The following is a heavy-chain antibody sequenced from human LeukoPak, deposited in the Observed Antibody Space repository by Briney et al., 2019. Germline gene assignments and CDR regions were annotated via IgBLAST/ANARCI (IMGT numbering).Heavy chain of an antibody. CDR1: GYSFTSYW. V-gene: IGHV5-51*01. D-gene: IGHD3-16*02. CDR2: IYPGDSDT. J-gene: IGHJ3*02. CDR3: ARNSPLGDYVWGSYRFENPNAFDI. Sequence: GESLKISCKGSGYSFTSYWIGWVRQMPGKGLEWMGIIYPGDSDTRYSPSFQGQVTISADKSISTAYLQWSSLKASDTAMYYCARNSPLGDYVWGSYRFENPNAFDIWGQGTMVTVSS.